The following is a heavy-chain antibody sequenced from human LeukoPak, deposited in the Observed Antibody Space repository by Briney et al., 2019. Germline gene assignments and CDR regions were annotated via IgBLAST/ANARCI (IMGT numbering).Heavy chain of an antibody. V-gene: IGHV1-2*02. Sequence: GASVKVSCKASGYTFTGYYMHWVRQAPGQGLEWMGWINPNSGGTNYAQKFQGRVTMTRDTSISTAYMELSRLRSDDTAVYYCARDQDYDYVWGSYRSLDYWGQGTLVTVSS. CDR2: INPNSGGT. J-gene: IGHJ4*02. D-gene: IGHD3-16*02. CDR3: ARDQDYDYVWGSYRSLDY. CDR1: GYTFTGYY.